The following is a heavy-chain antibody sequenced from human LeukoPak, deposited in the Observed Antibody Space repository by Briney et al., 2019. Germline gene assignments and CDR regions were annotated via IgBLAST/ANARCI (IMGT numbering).Heavy chain of an antibody. Sequence: ASVKVSCKASGYSFTSNYIRWVRQAPGQGLEWMGMIYPRDGSTSYAQKFQGRVTVTRDTSTSIVHMELSGLRSEDTAVYYCARDQEAFDYWGQGTLVTVSS. CDR1: GYSFTSNY. J-gene: IGHJ4*02. CDR2: IYPRDGST. V-gene: IGHV1-46*01. CDR3: ARDQEAFDY.